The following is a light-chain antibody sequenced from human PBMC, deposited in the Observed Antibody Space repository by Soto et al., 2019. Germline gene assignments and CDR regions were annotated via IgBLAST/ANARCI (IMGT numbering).Light chain of an antibody. V-gene: IGKV1-39*01. CDR3: QQRSDWPFT. J-gene: IGKJ1*01. CDR2: DAY. Sequence: SQIPKNPSSLSASVGDSVTITYRASQSISNCLNWYQQKPGRAPELLIYDAYSWQTGVPARFSGSGSGTEFTLTISSLEPDDFAVYYCQQRSDWPFTFGQGTKVDIK. CDR1: QSISNC.